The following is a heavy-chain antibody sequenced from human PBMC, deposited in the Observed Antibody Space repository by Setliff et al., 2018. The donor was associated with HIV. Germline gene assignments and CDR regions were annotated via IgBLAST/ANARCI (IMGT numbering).Heavy chain of an antibody. CDR2: IKYDGSEK. D-gene: IGHD3-9*01. CDR3: AREPHELRYFDWLLYSAFYYYGMDV. J-gene: IGHJ6*02. CDR1: GFTFSSYW. V-gene: IGHV3-7*01. Sequence: GGSLRLSCAASGFTFSSYWMSWVRQAPGKGLEWVANIKYDGSEKYYVGSVKGRFTISRDNAKNSLYLQMNSLRAEDTAVYYCAREPHELRYFDWLLYSAFYYYGMDVWGQGTTVTVSS.